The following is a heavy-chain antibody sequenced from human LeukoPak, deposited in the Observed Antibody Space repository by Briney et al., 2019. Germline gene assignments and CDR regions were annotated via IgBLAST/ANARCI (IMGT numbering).Heavy chain of an antibody. Sequence: SETLSLTCTVPGGSISSSSYYWGWIRQPPGKGLEWIGSIYYSGSTYYNPSLKSRVTISVDTSKNQFSLKLSSVTAADTAVYYCARRPYSSGSLDYWGQGTLVTVSS. CDR1: GGSISSSSYY. V-gene: IGHV4-39*01. CDR3: ARRPYSSGSLDY. D-gene: IGHD6-19*01. J-gene: IGHJ4*02. CDR2: IYYSGST.